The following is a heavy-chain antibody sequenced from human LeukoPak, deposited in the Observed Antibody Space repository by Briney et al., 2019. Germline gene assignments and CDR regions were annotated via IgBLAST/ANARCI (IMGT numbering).Heavy chain of an antibody. CDR2: INHSGST. J-gene: IGHJ4*02. CDR3: ARPPRGYSYGLGY. D-gene: IGHD5-18*01. CDR1: GGSFSGYY. Sequence: PSETLSLTCAVYGGSFSGYYWSWIRKPPGKGLEWIGEINHSGSTNYNPSLKSRVTISVDTSKNQFSLKLSSVTAADTAVYYCARPPRGYSYGLGYWGQGTLVTVSS. V-gene: IGHV4-34*01.